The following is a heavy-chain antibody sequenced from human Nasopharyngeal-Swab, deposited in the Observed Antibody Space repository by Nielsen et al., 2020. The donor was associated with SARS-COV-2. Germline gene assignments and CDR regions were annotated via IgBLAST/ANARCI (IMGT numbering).Heavy chain of an antibody. Sequence: GSLRLPCAVYGGSFSGYYWSWIRQRPGTGLEWIGEFNHSGSTNYNPSLNSRVTISVDTSTNQYPLNLSSVTAADTAVYYCARGDVVVPAAIYYYYYGMDVWGQGTTVTVSS. V-gene: IGHV4-34*01. D-gene: IGHD2-2*01. J-gene: IGHJ6*02. CDR1: GGSFSGYY. CDR3: ARGDVVVPAAIYYYYYGMDV. CDR2: FNHSGST.